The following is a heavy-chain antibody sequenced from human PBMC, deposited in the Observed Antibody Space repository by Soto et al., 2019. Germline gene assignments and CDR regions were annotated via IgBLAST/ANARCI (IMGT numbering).Heavy chain of an antibody. D-gene: IGHD6-13*01. V-gene: IGHV1-46*03. CDR1: GYTFTSYY. CDR3: ARGIAAAGTGRIGYIAREYFQH. Sequence: ASVKVSCKASGYTFTSYYMHWVRQAPGQGLEWMGIINPSGGSTSYAQKFQGRVTMTRDTSTSTVYMELSSLRSEGTAVYYCARGIAAAGTGRIGYIAREYFQHWGQGTLVTVSS. CDR2: INPSGGST. J-gene: IGHJ1*01.